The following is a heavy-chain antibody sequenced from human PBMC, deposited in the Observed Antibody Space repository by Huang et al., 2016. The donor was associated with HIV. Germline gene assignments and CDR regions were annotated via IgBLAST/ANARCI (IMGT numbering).Heavy chain of an antibody. CDR3: ARPQGDKIRGIIRSYYYYYGMDV. J-gene: IGHJ6*02. Sequence: EVQLVESGGGLVKPGGSLRLSCAASGFTFSSYAMNWVRQAPGNGVEWVSSIGSSSSYIHYAGSVKGRFTSSRDDAKSSLFLQMNSPRAEDTAVYYCARPQGDKIRGIIRSYYYYYGMDVWGQGTTVTVSS. CDR2: IGSSSSYI. D-gene: IGHD3-10*01. CDR1: GFTFSSYA. V-gene: IGHV3-21*01.